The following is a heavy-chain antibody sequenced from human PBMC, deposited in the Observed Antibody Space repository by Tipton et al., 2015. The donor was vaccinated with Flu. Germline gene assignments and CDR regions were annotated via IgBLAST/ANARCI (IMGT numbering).Heavy chain of an antibody. J-gene: IGHJ6*02. CDR1: GGSISSGGYS. Sequence: TLSLTCAVSGGSISSGGYSWIWIRQPPGKGLEWIGYIYYIGSTYYNASLKSRVTISVDRSKNQFSLKLSSVTAADTAVYYCARSTPIAATGWGMDVWGQGTTVTVSS. D-gene: IGHD6-13*01. V-gene: IGHV4-30-2*01. CDR3: ARSTPIAATGWGMDV. CDR2: IYYIGST.